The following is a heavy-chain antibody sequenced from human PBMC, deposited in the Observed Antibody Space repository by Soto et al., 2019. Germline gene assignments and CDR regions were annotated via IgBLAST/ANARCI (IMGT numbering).Heavy chain of an antibody. V-gene: IGHV3-23*01. Sequence: GGSLRLSCAASGVNFSSYAMNWVRQAQGKGLEWVSTISDTGGGTFYAGSVKGRFTISRDNSKNTLYLQMHSLRADDSAIYFCAVGRHKTSGSNTWFDPWGRGTLVTVSS. D-gene: IGHD3-22*01. CDR3: AVGRHKTSGSNTWFDP. CDR1: GVNFSSYA. CDR2: ISDTGGGT. J-gene: IGHJ5*02.